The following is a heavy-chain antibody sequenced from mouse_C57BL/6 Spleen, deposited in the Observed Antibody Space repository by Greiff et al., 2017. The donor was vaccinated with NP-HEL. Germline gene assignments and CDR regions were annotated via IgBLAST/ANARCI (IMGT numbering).Heavy chain of an antibody. D-gene: IGHD1-1*01. V-gene: IGHV1-26*01. Sequence: EVQLQQSGPELVKPGASVKISCKASGYTFTDYYMNWVKQSHGKSLEWIGDINPNNGGTSYNQKFKGKATLTVDKSSSTAYMELRSLTSEDSAVYYCANYYGPPSWFAYWGQGTLVTVSA. CDR3: ANYYGPPSWFAY. CDR1: GYTFTDYY. J-gene: IGHJ3*01. CDR2: INPNNGGT.